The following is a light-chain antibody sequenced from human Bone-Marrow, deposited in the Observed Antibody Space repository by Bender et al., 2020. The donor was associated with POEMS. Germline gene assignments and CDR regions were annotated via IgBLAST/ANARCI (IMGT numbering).Light chain of an antibody. CDR1: SSNIGSNV. V-gene: IGLV1-36*01. J-gene: IGLJ1*01. CDR3: SSYTTSYTYV. Sequence: QSVLTQPPSMSEAPRQRVTISCSGSSSNIGSNVVNWYQHLPGKAPKLLIYYDDLLSSGVSGRFSASKSGTSASLAIRGLQPEDEADYYCSSYTTSYTYVFGVGTKVTVL. CDR2: YDD.